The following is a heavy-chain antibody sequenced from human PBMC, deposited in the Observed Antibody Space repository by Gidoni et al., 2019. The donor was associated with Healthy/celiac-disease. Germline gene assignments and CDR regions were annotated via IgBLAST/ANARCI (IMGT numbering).Heavy chain of an antibody. J-gene: IGHJ4*02. D-gene: IGHD1-26*01. Sequence: EVQLLESGGGLVQPGGSLRLSCAASGFPFSSYAMSWVRQAPGKGLGWVSAISGGGGSTYYADSVRGRFTISRDNSKNTLYLQMNSLRAEDTAVYYCAKDGIVGGTTPFDYWGQGTLVTVSS. CDR3: AKDGIVGGTTPFDY. CDR2: ISGGGGST. CDR1: GFPFSSYA. V-gene: IGHV3-23*01.